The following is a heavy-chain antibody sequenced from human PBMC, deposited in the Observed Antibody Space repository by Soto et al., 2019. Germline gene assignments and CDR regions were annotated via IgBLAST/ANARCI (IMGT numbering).Heavy chain of an antibody. J-gene: IGHJ6*02. CDR3: AHHSGYDYDYYYYYGMDV. CDR1: GFSLSTSGVG. D-gene: IGHD5-12*01. Sequence: QITLKESGPTLVKPTQTLMLTCTFSGFSLSTSGVGVGWIRQPPGKALEWLALIYWDDDKRYSPSLKSRLTITKDTSKNQVVLTMTNMDPVDTATYYCAHHSGYDYDYYYYYGMDVWGQGTTVTVSS. V-gene: IGHV2-5*02. CDR2: IYWDDDK.